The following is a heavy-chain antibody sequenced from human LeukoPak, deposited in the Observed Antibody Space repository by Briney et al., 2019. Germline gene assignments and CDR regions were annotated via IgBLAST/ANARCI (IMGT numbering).Heavy chain of an antibody. D-gene: IGHD2-2*01. CDR2: ISYDGSNE. J-gene: IGHJ6*02. CDR1: GFTFSSYA. CDR3: ARVPQIDCSSTNCYPGLKYHYYYYYGMDV. Sequence: AGGSLRLSCAASGFTFSSYAMHWVRQAPGKGLEWVAVISYDGSNEYYADSVKGRFTISRDNSKNALYLQMNSLRAEDTAVYYCARVPQIDCSSTNCYPGLKYHYYYYYGMDVWGQGTTVTVSS. V-gene: IGHV3-30*04.